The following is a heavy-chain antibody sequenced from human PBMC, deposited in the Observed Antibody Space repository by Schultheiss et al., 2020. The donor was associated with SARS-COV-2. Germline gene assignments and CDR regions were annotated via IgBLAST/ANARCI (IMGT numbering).Heavy chain of an antibody. J-gene: IGHJ6*02. CDR2: ISGSGGST. V-gene: IGHV3-23*01. CDR1: GFTFSSYA. CDR3: ANHCTNGVCSTLSYYYGMDV. D-gene: IGHD2-8*01. Sequence: GGSLRLSCAASGFTFSSYAMSWVRQAPGKGLEWVSAISGSGGSTYYPDSVKGRFTISRDNSKNTLYLQMNSLRAEDTAVYYCANHCTNGVCSTLSYYYGMDVWGQGTTVTVSS.